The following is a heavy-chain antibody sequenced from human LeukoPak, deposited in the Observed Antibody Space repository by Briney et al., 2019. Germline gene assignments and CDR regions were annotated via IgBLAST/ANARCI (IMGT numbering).Heavy chain of an antibody. CDR1: GGSISSGDFS. CDR3: ARRNRGLVDY. D-gene: IGHD7-27*01. Sequence: SQTLSLTCTVSGGSISSGDFSWSWIRQPPGKGLEWIGYIFYSGSTYYNPSLKSRVTISVDTSKNQFSLKLSSVTAADTAVYYCARRNRGLVDYWGQGTLVTVSS. V-gene: IGHV4-30-4*08. J-gene: IGHJ4*02. CDR2: IFYSGST.